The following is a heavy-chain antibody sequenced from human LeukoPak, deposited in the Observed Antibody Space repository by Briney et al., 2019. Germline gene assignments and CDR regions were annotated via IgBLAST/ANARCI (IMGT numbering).Heavy chain of an antibody. Sequence: SETLSLTCAVSGGSISSSSYYWGWIRQPPGKGLEWIGRIYYSESPYYNPSLENRVTISVDTSENQFSLKLTSVTAADTAMYYCARHYYFDSSGYYYGFDYWGQGTLVTVSS. CDR1: GGSISSSSYY. CDR2: IYYSESP. CDR3: ARHYYFDSSGYYYGFDY. J-gene: IGHJ4*02. D-gene: IGHD3-22*01. V-gene: IGHV4-39*01.